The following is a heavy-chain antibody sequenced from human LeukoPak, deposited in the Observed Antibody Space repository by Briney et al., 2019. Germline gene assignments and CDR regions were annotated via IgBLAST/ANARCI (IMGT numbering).Heavy chain of an antibody. Sequence: SVKVSCKASGGTFSSYAISWVRQAPGQGREWMGRIIPILGIANYAQKFQGRVTITADKSTSTAYMELSSLRSEDTAVYYCARDRSARGSGSYYNYGMDVWGQGTTVTVSS. CDR1: GGTFSSYA. V-gene: IGHV1-69*04. D-gene: IGHD3-10*01. J-gene: IGHJ6*02. CDR3: ARDRSARGSGSYYNYGMDV. CDR2: IIPILGIA.